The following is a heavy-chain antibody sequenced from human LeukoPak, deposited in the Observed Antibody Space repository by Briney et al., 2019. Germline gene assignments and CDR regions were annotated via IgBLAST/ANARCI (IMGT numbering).Heavy chain of an antibody. J-gene: IGHJ6*02. CDR1: GFTFSTYA. CDR3: ARGNSASYYYYGLDV. D-gene: IGHD2/OR15-2a*01. CDR2: IAFDGSEK. V-gene: IGHV3-30*04. Sequence: GGSLRLSCAASGFTFSTYAMHWVRQAPGKGLEWVSVIAFDGSEKYYADPVTGRFTISRDNSKNTLYLQMNSLRPEDTAVYYCARGNSASYYYYGLDVWGQGTTVTVSS.